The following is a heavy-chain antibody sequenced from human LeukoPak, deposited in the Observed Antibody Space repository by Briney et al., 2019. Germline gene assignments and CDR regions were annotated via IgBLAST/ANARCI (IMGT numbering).Heavy chain of an antibody. J-gene: IGHJ4*02. CDR3: ANLFDFLSGPPG. CDR2: INPSGGST. V-gene: IGHV1-46*01. CDR1: GYTFTSYY. D-gene: IGHD3-3*01. Sequence: ASVKVSCKASGYTFTSYYMHWVRQAPGQGLEWMGIINPSGGSTSYAQKFQGRVTMTEGTSTDTAYMELSSLRSEDTAVYYCANLFDFLSGPPGWGQGTLVTVSS.